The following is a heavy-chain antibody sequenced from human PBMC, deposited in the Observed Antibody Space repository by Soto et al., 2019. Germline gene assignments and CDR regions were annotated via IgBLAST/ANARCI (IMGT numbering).Heavy chain of an antibody. V-gene: IGHV1-69*02. CDR2: IIPILGIA. J-gene: IGHJ4*02. D-gene: IGHD2-15*01. Sequence: QVQLVQSGAEVKKPGSSVKVSCKASGGTFSSYTISWVRQAPGQGLEWMGRIIPILGIANYAQKFQGRVTITADKSTSTAYMELSSLRSEDTAVYYCASSQLDSTQAFDYWGQGTLVTVSS. CDR3: ASSQLDSTQAFDY. CDR1: GGTFSSYT.